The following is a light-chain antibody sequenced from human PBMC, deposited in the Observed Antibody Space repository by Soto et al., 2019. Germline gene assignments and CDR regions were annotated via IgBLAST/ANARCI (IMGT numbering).Light chain of an antibody. J-gene: IGKJ1*01. V-gene: IGKV1-27*01. CDR1: QCISNF. CDR3: QKYNSAPWT. CDR2: AAS. Sequence: DIQMTQSPSSLSASVGDRVTITCRASQCISNFLAWHQQKPVKVPKLLIYAASTLQSGVPSRFSGSGSGTDFTLTITSLQPEDVATYYCQKYNSAPWTFGQGTKVEIK.